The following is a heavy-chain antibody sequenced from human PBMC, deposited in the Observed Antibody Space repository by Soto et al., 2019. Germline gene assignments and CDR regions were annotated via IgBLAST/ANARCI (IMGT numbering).Heavy chain of an antibody. CDR3: ARVPLPDDYGDYRGAFQH. CDR2: ISSSSSDI. V-gene: IGHV3-21*01. CDR1: GFTFSSYS. Sequence: GGSLRLSCAASGFTFSSYSMNWVRQAPGKGLEWVSSISSSSSDIYYADSVKGRFTISRDNAKNSLYLQMNSLRAEDTAVYYCARVPLPDDYGDYRGAFQHWGQGTLVTVSS. J-gene: IGHJ1*01. D-gene: IGHD4-17*01.